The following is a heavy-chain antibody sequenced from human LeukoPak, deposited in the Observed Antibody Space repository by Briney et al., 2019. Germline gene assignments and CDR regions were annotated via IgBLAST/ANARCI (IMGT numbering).Heavy chain of an antibody. CDR1: GGSISSYY. CDR2: IYTSGST. J-gene: IGHJ4*02. Sequence: SETLSLTCTVSGGSISSYYWSWIRQPAGKGLEWIGRIYTSGSTNYNPSLESRVTMSVDTSKNQFSLNLSSVTAADTAVYYCARDSTLRYYFDCWGQGTLVTVSS. CDR3: ARDSTLRYYFDC. V-gene: IGHV4-4*07. D-gene: IGHD2-2*01.